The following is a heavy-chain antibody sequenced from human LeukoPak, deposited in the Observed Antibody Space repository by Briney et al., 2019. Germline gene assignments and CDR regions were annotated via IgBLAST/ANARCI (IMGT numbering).Heavy chain of an antibody. V-gene: IGHV1-18*01. J-gene: IGHJ4*02. D-gene: IGHD6-19*01. CDR3: ARDIAEQWLVRKYYFDY. Sequence: ASVKVSCKASGYTFSNYVLTWVRQAPGQGLEWMGWISAYNGNTNYAQKLQGRVTMTTDTFTSTAYMELRSLRSDDTAVYYCARDIAEQWLVRKYYFDYWGQGTLVTVSS. CDR2: ISAYNGNT. CDR1: GYTFSNYV.